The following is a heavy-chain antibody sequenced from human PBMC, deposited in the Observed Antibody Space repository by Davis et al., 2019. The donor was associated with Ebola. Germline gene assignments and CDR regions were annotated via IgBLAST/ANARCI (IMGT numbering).Heavy chain of an antibody. CDR1: GYTFTGYY. V-gene: IGHV1-2*04. Sequence: ASVKVSCKASGYTFTGYYMHWVRQVPGQGLEWMGWINPNSGGTNYAQKFQGWVTMTRDTSISTAYMELSRLRSDDTAVYYCAKTMVQGVIANIYGMDVWGQGTTVTVSS. D-gene: IGHD3-10*01. J-gene: IGHJ6*02. CDR2: INPNSGGT. CDR3: AKTMVQGVIANIYGMDV.